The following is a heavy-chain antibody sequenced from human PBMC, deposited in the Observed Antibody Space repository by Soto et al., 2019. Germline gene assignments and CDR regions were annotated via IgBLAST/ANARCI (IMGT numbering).Heavy chain of an antibody. CDR3: ARAPYYSFWSGYSDNWFDP. J-gene: IGHJ5*02. Sequence: PSETLSLTCTVSGGSISSYYWSWIRQPPGKGLEWIGYIYYSGSTNYNPSLKSRVTISVDTSKNQFSLKLNSVTAADTAVYYCARAPYYSFWSGYSDNWFDPWGQGTLVTVSS. CDR2: IYYSGST. D-gene: IGHD3-3*01. CDR1: GGSISSYY. V-gene: IGHV4-59*01.